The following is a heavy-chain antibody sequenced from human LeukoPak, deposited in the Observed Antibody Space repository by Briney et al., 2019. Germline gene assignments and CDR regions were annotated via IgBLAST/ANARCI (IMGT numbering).Heavy chain of an antibody. CDR3: ARYSSSSNYYYGMDV. D-gene: IGHD6-6*01. CDR2: IWYDGTNK. V-gene: IGHV3-33*03. J-gene: IGHJ6*02. Sequence: GGSLRLSCAASGFTFSNYGMHWVRQAPGKGLEWVAVIWYDGTNKYYADSVKGRFTISRDNSKNTLYLEMNSLRAEDTAEYYCARYSSSSNYYYGMDVWGQGTTVTVSS. CDR1: GFTFSNYG.